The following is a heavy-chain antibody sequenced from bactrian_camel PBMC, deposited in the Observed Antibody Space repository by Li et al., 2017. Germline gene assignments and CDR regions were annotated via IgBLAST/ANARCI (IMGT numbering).Heavy chain of an antibody. CDR2: VAIRSGRT. D-gene: IGHD7*01. V-gene: IGHV3-3*01. J-gene: IGHJ4*01. CDR3: ASDNQLRM. Sequence: HVQLVESGGGSVQAGGSLRLSCQVSGYTTCMAWWRQVPGKEREAVASVAIRSGRTYYADSVKGRFTISRDNDKSAVYLQMNSLKTEDTAVYFCASDNQLRMGGQGTQVTVS. CDR1: GYTTC.